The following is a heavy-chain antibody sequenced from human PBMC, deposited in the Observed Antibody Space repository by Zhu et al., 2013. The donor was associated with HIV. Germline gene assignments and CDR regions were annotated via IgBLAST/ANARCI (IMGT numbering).Heavy chain of an antibody. CDR3: ASGGNSVFDY. CDR1: GGSISSSSYY. V-gene: IGHV4-39*07. CDR2: IYYSGST. Sequence: QVQLQESGPGLVKPSETLSLTCTVSGGSISSSSYYWGWIRQPPGKGLEWIGSIYYSGSTYYNPSLKSRVTISVDTSKNQFSLKLSSVTAADTAVYYCASGGNSVFDYWGQGTLVTVSS. J-gene: IGHJ4*02. D-gene: IGHD2-21*02.